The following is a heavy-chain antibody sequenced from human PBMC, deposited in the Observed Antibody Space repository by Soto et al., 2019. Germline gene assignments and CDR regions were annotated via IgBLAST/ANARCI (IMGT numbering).Heavy chain of an antibody. CDR1: GGSISSYY. D-gene: IGHD3-22*01. J-gene: IGHJ4*02. CDR2: IYYSGST. V-gene: IGHV4-59*01. CDR3: ARDAGDSSGSYDPTFDF. Sequence: SETLSLTCTVSGGSISSYYWNWIRQPPGKGLEWIGYIYYSGSTNYNPSLKSRVTTSLDTSKNQFSLKLSSVTAADTAVYYCARDAGDSSGSYDPTFDFWGQGILVT.